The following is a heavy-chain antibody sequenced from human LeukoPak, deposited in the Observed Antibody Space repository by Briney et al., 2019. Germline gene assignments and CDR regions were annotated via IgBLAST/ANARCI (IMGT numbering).Heavy chain of an antibody. CDR3: ARQGPLTTAVTTRTNPFDY. V-gene: IGHV4-59*08. CDR1: GGSISSSY. CDR2: IYYSGST. J-gene: IGHJ4*02. D-gene: IGHD4-11*01. Sequence: SETLSLTCTVSGGSISSSYWSWIRQPPGKGLEWIGYIYYSGSTNYYPSLKSRVTISVDTSKNQFSLKLSSVTAADTAVYYCARQGPLTTAVTTRTNPFDYWGQGTLVTVSS.